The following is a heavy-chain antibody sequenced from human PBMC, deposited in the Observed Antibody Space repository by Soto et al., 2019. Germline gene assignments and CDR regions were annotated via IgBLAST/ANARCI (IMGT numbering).Heavy chain of an antibody. Sequence: ASVKVSCKASGYTFTSYGISWVRQAPGQGLEWMGWISAYNGNTNYAQKLQGRVTMTTDTSTSTAYMELRSLRSDDTAVYYCARGSPGYNWNSHAPFDYWGQGTLVTVSS. D-gene: IGHD1-7*01. CDR3: ARGSPGYNWNSHAPFDY. CDR1: GYTFTSYG. CDR2: ISAYNGNT. V-gene: IGHV1-18*01. J-gene: IGHJ4*02.